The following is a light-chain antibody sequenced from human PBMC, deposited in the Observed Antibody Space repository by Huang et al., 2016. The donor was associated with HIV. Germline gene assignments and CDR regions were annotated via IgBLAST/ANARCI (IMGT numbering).Light chain of an antibody. J-gene: IGKJ4*01. CDR2: SAS. Sequence: DIQMTQSPSSLSASVGDRVTITCRASQSISSYLNWYQQRIGKAPKLLIYSASSLQSGVPSRFSGSGSGTDFTLTISSLQPEDFATYYCQQSYSVPNTFGGGTKVEIK. CDR1: QSISSY. V-gene: IGKV1-39*01. CDR3: QQSYSVPNT.